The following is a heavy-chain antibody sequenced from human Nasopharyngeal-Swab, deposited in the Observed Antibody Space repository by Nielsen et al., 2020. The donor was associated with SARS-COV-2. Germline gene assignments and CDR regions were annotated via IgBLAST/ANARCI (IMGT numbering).Heavy chain of an antibody. Sequence: WIRQPPGKGLEWIGEIYHSGSTSYNPSLKSRVTISVDKFKNQFSLKLSSVTAADTAVYYCARVTSHDSGWRLDYWGQGTLVTVSS. CDR3: ARVTSHDSGWRLDY. CDR2: IYHSGST. V-gene: IGHV4-4*02. J-gene: IGHJ4*02. D-gene: IGHD6-19*01.